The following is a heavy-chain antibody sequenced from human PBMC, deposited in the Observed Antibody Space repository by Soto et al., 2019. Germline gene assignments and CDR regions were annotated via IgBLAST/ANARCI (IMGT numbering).Heavy chain of an antibody. D-gene: IGHD3-3*01. J-gene: IGHJ6*02. CDR2: TYYRSKWYN. Sequence: SQTLSLTCAISGDSVSSNSAAWNWIRQSPSRGLEWLGRTYYRSKWYNDYAVSVKSRITINPDTSKNQFSLQLNSVTPEDTAVYYCAREALRSEHHTPPYSYGMDVWGQGTTVTVSS. CDR3: AREALRSEHHTPPYSYGMDV. CDR1: GDSVSSNSAA. V-gene: IGHV6-1*01.